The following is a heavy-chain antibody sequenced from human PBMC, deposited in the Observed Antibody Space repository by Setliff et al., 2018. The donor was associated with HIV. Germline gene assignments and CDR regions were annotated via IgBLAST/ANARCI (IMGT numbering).Heavy chain of an antibody. Sequence: ASVKVSCKVSGYSLIALSMHWVRQTPGKGLEWMGRFNREYGGTIYSPNFQDRVTMTEDSSTDTAYMELSSLTSEDTAIYFFATAQLRLGGSYCDYWGQGTLVTVSS. J-gene: IGHJ4*02. CDR1: GYSLIALS. V-gene: IGHV1-24*01. D-gene: IGHD1-26*01. CDR3: ATAQLRLGGSYCDY. CDR2: FNREYGGT.